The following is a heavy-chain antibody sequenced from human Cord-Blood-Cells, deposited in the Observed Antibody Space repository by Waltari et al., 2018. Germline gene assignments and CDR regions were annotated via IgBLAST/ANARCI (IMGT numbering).Heavy chain of an antibody. CDR3: ARDSNYWYFDL. D-gene: IGHD4-4*01. CDR2: IWYDGSNK. V-gene: IGHV3-33*01. J-gene: IGHJ2*01. Sequence: QVQLVESGGGVVQPGRSLRLSCAASGFTFSSYGMHWVRQAPGKGLEWVAVIWYDGSNKYYADSVKGRFTISRDNSKNTLYLQMNSLRAEDTAVYYCARDSNYWYFDLWGRGTLVTVSS. CDR1: GFTFSSYG.